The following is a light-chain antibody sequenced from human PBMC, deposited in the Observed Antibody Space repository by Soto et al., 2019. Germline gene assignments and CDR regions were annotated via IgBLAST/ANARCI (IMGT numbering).Light chain of an antibody. Sequence: QSALTQPPSSSGSPGQSFTISCTGTSSDVGGYNYVSWYQQHPGKPPKLMIYEVSERPSGVPDRFSGSKSGNTASLTVSGLQAEDEADYYCSSYAGSNNYVFGTGTKVTVL. V-gene: IGLV2-8*01. J-gene: IGLJ1*01. CDR1: SSDVGGYNY. CDR2: EVS. CDR3: SSYAGSNNYV.